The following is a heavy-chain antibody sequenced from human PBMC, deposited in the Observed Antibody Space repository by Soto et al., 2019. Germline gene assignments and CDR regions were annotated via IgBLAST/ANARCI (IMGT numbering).Heavy chain of an antibody. CDR1: GGSVSSYY. V-gene: IGHV4-59*02. Sequence: QVQLQESGPGLMKPSETLSLTCTVSGGSVSSYYWSWVRQPPGKRPEWIAYIYNGETSNYNPSLTSRPTSSLNTFNSQFTLKLASVTAADTAVYFCARGVPSSKWLDPWGQGIQVTVSS. J-gene: IGHJ5*02. CDR2: IYNGETS. CDR3: ARGVPSSKWLDP. D-gene: IGHD3-3*01.